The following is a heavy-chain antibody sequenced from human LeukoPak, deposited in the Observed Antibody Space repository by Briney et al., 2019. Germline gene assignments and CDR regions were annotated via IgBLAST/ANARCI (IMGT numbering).Heavy chain of an antibody. CDR1: GGTFSSYA. D-gene: IGHD3-3*01. V-gene: IGHV1-69*04. CDR3: ASATANTYYDFGGLDLDY. CDR2: IIPILGIA. J-gene: IGHJ4*02. Sequence: GASVKVSCKASGGTFSSYAISWVRQAPGQGLEWMGRIIPILGIANYAQKFQGRVTITADKSTSTAYMELSSLRSEDTAVYYCASATANTYYDFGGLDLDYWGQGTLVTVSS.